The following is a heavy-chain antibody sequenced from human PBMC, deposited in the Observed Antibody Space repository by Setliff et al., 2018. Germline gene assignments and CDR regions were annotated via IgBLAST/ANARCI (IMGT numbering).Heavy chain of an antibody. CDR2: IDPRDDFT. Sequence: ASVKVSCKASGYSFSDFYMHWVRQVPGEGLEALGRIDPRDDFTVYAEKFKGRVTITADTSTDTSYMEVSSLRFADTAVYYCAIDYGPTGTPYHWGQGTPVTVSS. V-gene: IGHV1-69-2*01. CDR3: AIDYGPTGTPYH. J-gene: IGHJ4*02. D-gene: IGHD1-1*01. CDR1: GYSFSDFY.